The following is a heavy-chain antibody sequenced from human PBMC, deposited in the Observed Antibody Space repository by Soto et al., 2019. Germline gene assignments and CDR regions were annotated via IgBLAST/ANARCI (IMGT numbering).Heavy chain of an antibody. J-gene: IGHJ3*02. Sequence: QVQLQQWGAGLLKPSETLSLTCAVYGGFVTSGSYYWSWIRQPPGKGLEWIGEMSHSGGTHFNPSLKSQFTISVDTSKNQFTLKMSSVTAADTALYYCARVERGTATTVVDAFDIWGPGTMVTVSS. V-gene: IGHV4-34*01. CDR1: GGFVTSGSYY. CDR2: MSHSGGT. CDR3: ARVERGTATTVVDAFDI. D-gene: IGHD1-1*01.